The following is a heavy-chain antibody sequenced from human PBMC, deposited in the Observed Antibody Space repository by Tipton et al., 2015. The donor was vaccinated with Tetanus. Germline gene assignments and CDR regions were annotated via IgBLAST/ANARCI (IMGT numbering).Heavy chain of an antibody. CDR3: ARDRGVTSPFGSYYYGMDV. D-gene: IGHD2-21*02. CDR2: VFYTGIT. V-gene: IGHV4-59*01. CDR1: GGSISGYF. J-gene: IGHJ6*02. Sequence: TLSLTCTVSGGSISGYFWTWIRQPPGKGLECIGYVFYTGITNYNPPFESRVTMSVDTSKNQFSLKLSSVTAADTAVYYCARDRGVTSPFGSYYYGMDVWGQGTTVTVSS.